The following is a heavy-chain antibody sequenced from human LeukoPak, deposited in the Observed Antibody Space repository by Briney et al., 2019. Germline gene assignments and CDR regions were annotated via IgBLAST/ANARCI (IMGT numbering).Heavy chain of an antibody. D-gene: IGHD6-13*01. J-gene: IGHJ3*02. CDR3: AIRFSSSWYSDAFDI. CDR1: GGSISNFY. Sequence: PSETLSLTCTVSGGSISNFYWAWIRQPPGKGLEWIGYLYDSGSTNYNPPLKSRVTISGDTSKNQFSLGLGSVTAADTAVYYCAIRFSSSWYSDAFDIWGQGTMVTVSS. V-gene: IGHV4-59*08. CDR2: LYDSGST.